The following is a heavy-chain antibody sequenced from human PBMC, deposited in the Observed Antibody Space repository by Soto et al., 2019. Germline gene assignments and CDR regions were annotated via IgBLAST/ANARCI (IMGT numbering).Heavy chain of an antibody. J-gene: IGHJ4*02. D-gene: IGHD3-22*01. V-gene: IGHV3-7*03. CDR3: ARLHFSWNYYDSSGYYRN. CDR2: IKQDLSEK. CDR1: GFTFSSYW. Sequence: WCSLSLSFAASGFTFSSYWIIWVGPAPLKGLEWVAKIKQDLSEKYYVDCVKGRFTISRDNAKNSLYLQMNSLRAEDTAVYYCARLHFSWNYYDSSGYYRNWGQGTLVTVSS.